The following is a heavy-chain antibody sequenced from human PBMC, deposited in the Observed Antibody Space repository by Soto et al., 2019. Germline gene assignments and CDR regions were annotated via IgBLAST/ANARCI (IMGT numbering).Heavy chain of an antibody. J-gene: IGHJ6*03. CDR3: ARRARADYYYMDV. D-gene: IGHD6-6*01. CDR2: ISSNGIGT. CDR1: GFTFSSDA. V-gene: IGHV3-64*01. Sequence: EVQLVESGGGLAQPGGSLRLSCAASGFTFSSDAMDWVRQAPGKGLEYVSGISSNGIGTYYASSVKGRFTISRDNSRDTVYLQMDSLRPEAMAVYYCARRARADYYYMDVWGKGTTVTVS.